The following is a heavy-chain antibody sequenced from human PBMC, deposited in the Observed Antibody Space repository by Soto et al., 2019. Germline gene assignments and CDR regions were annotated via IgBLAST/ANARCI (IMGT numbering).Heavy chain of an antibody. CDR3: ARAGSGRNDMDV. Sequence: EVQLVESGGGLVQPGGSLRLSCAASGFTFSSKWMHWFRQAPGKGLVWVSRINSDGSSTNYADSVKGRFTISRDNAKNTLYLQMNSLRVEDRAVYYCARAGSGRNDMDVWGKGTTVTVSS. J-gene: IGHJ6*03. D-gene: IGHD3-10*01. CDR1: GFTFSSKW. CDR2: INSDGSST. V-gene: IGHV3-74*01.